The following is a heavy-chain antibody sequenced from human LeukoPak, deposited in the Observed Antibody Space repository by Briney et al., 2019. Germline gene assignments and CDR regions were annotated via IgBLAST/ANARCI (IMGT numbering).Heavy chain of an antibody. Sequence: GASVKVSCKASGYTFTSYDINWVRQATGQGLEWMGWMNPNSGNTGYAQKFQGRVTMTRNTSISTAYMELRSLRSDDTAVYYCAGGPDIVATIGDYWGQGTLVTVSS. CDR1: GYTFTSYD. V-gene: IGHV1-8*01. CDR2: MNPNSGNT. CDR3: AGGPDIVATIGDY. J-gene: IGHJ4*02. D-gene: IGHD5-12*01.